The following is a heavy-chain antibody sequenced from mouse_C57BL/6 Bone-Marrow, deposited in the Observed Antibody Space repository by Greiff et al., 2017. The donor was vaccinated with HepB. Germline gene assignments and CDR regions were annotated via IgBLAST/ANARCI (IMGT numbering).Heavy chain of an antibody. J-gene: IGHJ3*01. CDR3: AKNYVGWFAY. Sequence: QVQLQQSGAELARPGASVKLSCKASGYTFTSYGISWVKQRTEQSLEWIGEINPRSGNTYYNEKFKGKATLTADKSSSTAYMELRSLTSEDSAVYFCAKNYVGWFAYWGQGTLVTVSA. D-gene: IGHD1-1*01. V-gene: IGHV1-81*01. CDR2: INPRSGNT. CDR1: GYTFTSYG.